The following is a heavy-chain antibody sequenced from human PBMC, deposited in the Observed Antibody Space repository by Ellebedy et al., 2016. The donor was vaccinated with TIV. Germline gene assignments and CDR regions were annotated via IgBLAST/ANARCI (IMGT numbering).Heavy chain of an antibody. CDR1: GYTFTGYY. CDR3: ARGRGPGSVADY. J-gene: IGHJ4*02. D-gene: IGHD6-19*01. CDR2: ISAYNGNT. V-gene: IGHV1-18*04. Sequence: ASVKVSCKASGYTFTGYYMHWVRQAPGQGLEWMGWISAYNGNTNYAQKLQGRVTMTTDTSTSTAYMELRSLRSDDTAVYYCARGRGPGSVADYWGQGTLVTVSS.